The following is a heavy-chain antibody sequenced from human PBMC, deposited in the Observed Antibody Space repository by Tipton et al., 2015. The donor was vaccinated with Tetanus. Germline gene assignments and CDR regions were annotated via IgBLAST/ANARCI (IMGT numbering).Heavy chain of an antibody. CDR1: GFTLSRYT. CDR2: ISSSSRYI. D-gene: IGHD2-21*01. Sequence: SLRLSCAASGFTLSRYTLNWVRQAPGKGLEWVSSISSSSRYIYYADSVKGRFTISRGNAKNSVYLQMTSLRAEDTAVYYCARDPVLGIGTHWGQGTLVTVSS. V-gene: IGHV3-21*01. J-gene: IGHJ4*02. CDR3: ARDPVLGIGTH.